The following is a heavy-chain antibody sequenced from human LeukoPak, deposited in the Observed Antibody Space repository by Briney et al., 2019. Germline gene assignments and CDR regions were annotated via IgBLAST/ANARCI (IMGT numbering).Heavy chain of an antibody. D-gene: IGHD2-21*02. Sequence: SETLSLTCTVSGGSISSYYWSWIRQPPGKGLEWIGYIYYSGSTNYNPSLKSRVTISVDTSKNQFSLKLSSVTAADTAVYYCAREAYCGGDCDQNAFDIWGQGTMVTVSS. V-gene: IGHV4-59*01. CDR2: IYYSGST. CDR3: AREAYCGGDCDQNAFDI. J-gene: IGHJ3*02. CDR1: GGSISSYY.